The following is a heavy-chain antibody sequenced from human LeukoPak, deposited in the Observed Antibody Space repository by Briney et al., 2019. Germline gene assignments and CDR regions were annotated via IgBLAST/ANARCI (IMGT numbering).Heavy chain of an antibody. CDR2: ISSSSSYI. V-gene: IGHV3-21*01. D-gene: IGHD3-22*01. CDR1: GFTFSDYY. J-gene: IGHJ4*02. CDR3: ANENYYASSAYLDY. Sequence: GGSLRLSCAASGFTFSDYYMNWVRQAPGKGLEWVSSISSSSSYIYYADSLKGRFTISRDNSKNTLYLQMNSLRAEDTAVYYCANENYYASSAYLDYWGQGTLVTVSS.